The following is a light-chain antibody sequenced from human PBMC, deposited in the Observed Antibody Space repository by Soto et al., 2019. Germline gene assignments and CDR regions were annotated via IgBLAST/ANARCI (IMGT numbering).Light chain of an antibody. V-gene: IGKV1-8*01. CDR2: AAS. Sequence: IHMTQSASTLSASVGYRVTITCRASQGISSYLAWYQQKPGKAPKLLIYAASTLQSGVPSRFSGSLSGTDFNLTISCLQSEDFATYYCQHYNSYSEAFGQGTKVDIK. J-gene: IGKJ1*01. CDR1: QGISSY. CDR3: QHYNSYSEA.